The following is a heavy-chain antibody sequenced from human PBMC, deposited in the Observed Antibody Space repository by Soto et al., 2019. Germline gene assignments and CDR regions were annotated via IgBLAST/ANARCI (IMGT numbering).Heavy chain of an antibody. J-gene: IGHJ4*02. Sequence: QVLLVESGGGVVQPGRSLRLSCAASGFTFNTYAMFWVRQAPGKGLQWVAVVSNDGAKTYYADSVKGRFTISRDDSKNTLSLQMNSLKSEDTAVYFCARGGLVVVTAIPPFIASWGLGTLVTVSS. CDR2: VSNDGAKT. V-gene: IGHV3-30*03. CDR3: ARGGLVVVTAIPPFIAS. CDR1: GFTFNTYA. D-gene: IGHD2-21*02.